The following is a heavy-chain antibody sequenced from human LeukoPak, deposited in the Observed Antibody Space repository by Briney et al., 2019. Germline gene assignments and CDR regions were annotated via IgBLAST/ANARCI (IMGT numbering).Heavy chain of an antibody. CDR1: GYTLTGYY. J-gene: IGHJ4*02. D-gene: IGHD6-13*01. Sequence: ASVKVSCKASGYTLTGYYMHWVRQAPGQGLEWMGWINPNSGGTNYAQKFQGWVTMTRDTSISTAYMELSRLRSDDTAVYYCARMYSSSWFPFDYWGQGTLVTVSS. CDR2: INPNSGGT. CDR3: ARMYSSSWFPFDY. V-gene: IGHV1-2*04.